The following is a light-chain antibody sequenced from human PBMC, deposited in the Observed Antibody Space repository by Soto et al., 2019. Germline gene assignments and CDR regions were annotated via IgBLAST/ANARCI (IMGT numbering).Light chain of an antibody. V-gene: IGKV3-20*01. Sequence: EIVLTQSPGTLSVSPGERATLSCRASQSVSNTYLAWYQQKPDQSPRLLIYGAFTRATGIPDRFSGSGSGTDFTLTINRLEPEDFAVYYCQQYGSLPITFGQGTRLEIK. CDR2: GAF. CDR1: QSVSNTY. J-gene: IGKJ5*01. CDR3: QQYGSLPIT.